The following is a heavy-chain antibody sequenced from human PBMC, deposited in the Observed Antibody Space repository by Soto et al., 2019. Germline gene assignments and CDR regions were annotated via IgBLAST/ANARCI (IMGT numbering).Heavy chain of an antibody. CDR3: ASSYSGYLDN. CDR2: IYYSGNT. D-gene: IGHD3-22*01. J-gene: IGHJ4*02. Sequence: QVQLQESGPGLVKPSQTLSLTCSVSGGSMSSVAYYWNWIRQHPGKGLEWIAYIYYSGNTYYNTSLRSRLTISVHTSKNQFSLKLASVTDADTAVYYCASSYSGYLDNWGQGILVTVSS. V-gene: IGHV4-31*03. CDR1: GGSMSSVAYY.